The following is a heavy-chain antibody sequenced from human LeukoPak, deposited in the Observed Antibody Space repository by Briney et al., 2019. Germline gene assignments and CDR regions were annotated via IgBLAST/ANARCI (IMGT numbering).Heavy chain of an antibody. J-gene: IGHJ4*02. Sequence: VGSLRLSCAASGFTISFYWMSWVRQAPGKGLEWVANINQVASEKNYVDSVKGRFTISRDNAKNSLYLQMNSVRAEDTAMYYCVRDGGYYGPDSWGQGALVIVSS. V-gene: IGHV3-7*04. CDR2: INQVASEK. CDR1: GFTISFYW. D-gene: IGHD3-10*01. CDR3: VRDGGYYGPDS.